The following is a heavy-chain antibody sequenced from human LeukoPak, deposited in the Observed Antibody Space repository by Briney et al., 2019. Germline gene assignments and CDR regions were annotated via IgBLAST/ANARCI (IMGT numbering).Heavy chain of an antibody. J-gene: IGHJ3*02. V-gene: IGHV3-48*01. D-gene: IGHD4-11*01. CDR2: ISSSSSTI. CDR3: ARDMTTVTMAAFDI. Sequence: RSGGSLRLSCAASGFTFSSYSVNWVRQAPGKGLEWVSYISSSSSTIYYADSVKGRFTISRDNAKNSLYLQMNSLRAEDTAVYYCARDMTTVTMAAFDIWGQGTMVTVSS. CDR1: GFTFSSYS.